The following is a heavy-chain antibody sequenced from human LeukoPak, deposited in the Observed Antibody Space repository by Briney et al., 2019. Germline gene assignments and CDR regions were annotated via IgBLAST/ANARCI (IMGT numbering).Heavy chain of an antibody. CDR2: VYYSGST. D-gene: IGHD1-1*01. V-gene: IGHV4-39*01. J-gene: IGHJ4*02. Sequence: PSDTLSLTCTVSGGSITIGNDYSGPLRQPPGKGLEWIWRVYYSGSTYYNQSLKSRVTISRDTSKNQFSLKVNCVTAADTAVYYCARRTMNNFDYWGQGCEVTVSS. CDR1: GGSITIGNDY. CDR3: ARRTMNNFDY.